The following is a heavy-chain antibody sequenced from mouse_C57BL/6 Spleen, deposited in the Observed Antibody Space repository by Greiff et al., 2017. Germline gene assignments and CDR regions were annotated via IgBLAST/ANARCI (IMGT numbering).Heavy chain of an antibody. CDR1: GFTFSSYG. J-gene: IGHJ1*03. D-gene: IGHD1-1*01. CDR3: ARLGVYYGSSYWYFDV. V-gene: IGHV5-6*01. Sequence: EVMLVESGGDLVKPGGSLKLSCAASGFTFSSYGMSWVRQTPDKRLEWVATISSGGSYTYYPDSVKGRFTISRDNAKNTLYLQMSSLKSEDTAMYYCARLGVYYGSSYWYFDVWGTGTTVTVSS. CDR2: ISSGGSYT.